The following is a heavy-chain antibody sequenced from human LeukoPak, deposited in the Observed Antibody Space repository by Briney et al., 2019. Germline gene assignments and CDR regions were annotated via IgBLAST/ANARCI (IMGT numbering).Heavy chain of an antibody. CDR1: GYTFTSYY. Sequence: GASVKVSCKASGYTFTSYYMHWVRQAPGQGHERMGIIKPSAGSTSYAQKFQGRVTMTRDTSTSTVYMELSSLRSEDTVVYYCARSYYYDSRGGFDYWGQGTLVIVSS. CDR2: IKPSAGST. CDR3: ARSYYYDSRGGFDY. D-gene: IGHD3-22*01. J-gene: IGHJ4*02. V-gene: IGHV1-46*01.